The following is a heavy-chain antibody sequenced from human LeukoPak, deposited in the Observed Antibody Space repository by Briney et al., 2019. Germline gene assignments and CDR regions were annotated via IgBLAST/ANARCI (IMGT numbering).Heavy chain of an antibody. J-gene: IGHJ4*02. CDR3: VTMYCSSTSCYIGY. Sequence: GSLRLSCAASGFTFSSYSMNWIRQPPGKGLEWIGSIYYSGSTYYNPSLKSRVTISVDTSKNQFSLKLSSVTAADTAVYYCVTMYCSSTSCYIGYWGQGTLVTVSS. D-gene: IGHD2-2*02. CDR1: GFTFSSYS. V-gene: IGHV4-39*07. CDR2: IYYSGST.